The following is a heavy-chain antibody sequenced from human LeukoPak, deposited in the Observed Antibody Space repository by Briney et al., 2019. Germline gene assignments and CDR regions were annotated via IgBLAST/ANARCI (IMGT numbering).Heavy chain of an antibody. D-gene: IGHD6-19*01. J-gene: IGHJ6*02. Sequence: GRFLRLSCAASGFTFSSYGMHWVRQAPGKGLEWVAVIWYGGSNKYYADSVKGRFTISRDNSKNTLYLQMNSLRAEDTAVYYCAREEDSSGWPAVDYYYYGMDVWGQGTTVTVSS. CDR3: AREEDSSGWPAVDYYYYGMDV. CDR2: IWYGGSNK. V-gene: IGHV3-33*08. CDR1: GFTFSSYG.